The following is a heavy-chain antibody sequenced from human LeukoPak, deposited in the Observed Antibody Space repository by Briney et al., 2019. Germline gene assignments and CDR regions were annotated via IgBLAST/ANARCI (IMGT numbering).Heavy chain of an antibody. V-gene: IGHV3-33*01. J-gene: IGHJ5*02. Sequence: PGGSLRLSCAASGFTFSSYGMHWVRQAPGKGLEWVAVIWYDGSNKYYADSVKGRFTISRDNSKNTPYLQMNSLRAEDTAVYYCARDAGYSGYDQKDNWFDPWGQGTLVTVSS. CDR1: GFTFSSYG. CDR2: IWYDGSNK. CDR3: ARDAGYSGYDQKDNWFDP. D-gene: IGHD5-12*01.